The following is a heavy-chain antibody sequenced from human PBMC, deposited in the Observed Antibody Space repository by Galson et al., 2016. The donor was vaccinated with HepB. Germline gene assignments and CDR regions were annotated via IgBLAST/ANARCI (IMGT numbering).Heavy chain of an antibody. D-gene: IGHD2-21*02. J-gene: IGHJ4*02. CDR1: GFTFSSYS. CDR3: AKLDCGRDCPRDD. Sequence: SLRLSCAASGFTFSSYSMHWVRQAPGKGLEWVAVISYDGGDKHYADSVKGRFTVSRDNSKNTLFLQMNSLRVEDTAVYYCAKLDCGRDCPRDDWGQGTQVTVS. CDR2: ISYDGGDK. V-gene: IGHV3-30*18.